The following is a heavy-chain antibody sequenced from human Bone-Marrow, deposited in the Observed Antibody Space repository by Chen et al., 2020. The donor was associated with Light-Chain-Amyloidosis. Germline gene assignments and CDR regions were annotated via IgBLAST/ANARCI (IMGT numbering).Heavy chain of an antibody. D-gene: IGHD5-12*01. Sequence: VKKPGESLKISCKGSGYTFPNYWIGWVRQMPGKGLEWMGVIYPDDSDARYSPSFEGQITISADKSITTAYLQWRSLKASDTAMYYCARRRDGYNFDYWGQGTLVTVSS. CDR1: GYTFPNYW. CDR2: IYPDDSDA. J-gene: IGHJ4*02. V-gene: IGHV5-51*01. CDR3: ARRRDGYNFDY.